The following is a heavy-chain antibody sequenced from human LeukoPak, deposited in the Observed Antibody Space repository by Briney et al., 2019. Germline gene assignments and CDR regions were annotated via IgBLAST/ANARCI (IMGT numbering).Heavy chain of an antibody. CDR2: INHSGST. CDR3: ARGLAAAGTTLTDAFDI. D-gene: IGHD6-13*01. CDR1: GGSFSGYY. V-gene: IGHV4-34*01. J-gene: IGHJ3*02. Sequence: SETLSLTCAVYGGSFSGYYWSWIRQPPGKGLEWIGEINHSGSTNYNPSLKSRVTISVDTSKNQFSLKLSSVTAADTAVYYCARGLAAAGTTLTDAFDIWGQGTMVTVSS.